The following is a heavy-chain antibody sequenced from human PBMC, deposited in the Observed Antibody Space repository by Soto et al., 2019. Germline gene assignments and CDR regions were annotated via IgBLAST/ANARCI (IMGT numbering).Heavy chain of an antibody. CDR2: ISWNSGSI. CDR3: AKDRYGSSLYYMDV. Sequence: EVQLEESGGGLVQPGRSLRLSCAASGFTFDDYAMHWVRQAPGKGLEWVSGISWNSGSIGYADSVKGRFTISRDNAKNSLYLQMNSLRAEDTALYYCAKDRYGSSLYYMDVWGKGTTVTVSS. V-gene: IGHV3-9*01. CDR1: GFTFDDYA. D-gene: IGHD3-10*01. J-gene: IGHJ6*03.